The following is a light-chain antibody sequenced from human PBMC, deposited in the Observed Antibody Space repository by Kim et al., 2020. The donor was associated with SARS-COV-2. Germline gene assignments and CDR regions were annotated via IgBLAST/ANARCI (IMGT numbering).Light chain of an antibody. CDR3: QQYATAPLT. CDR1: QSVGKNY. V-gene: IGKV3D-20*01. Sequence: EIVLTQSPATLSLSPGERATLSCGASQSVGKNYLAWYQQKPGLAPRLLIYDASTRATDVPDRFSGSVSGTNFTLTISRLEPEDFAVYSCQQYATAPLTFGGGTKLEI. J-gene: IGKJ4*01. CDR2: DAS.